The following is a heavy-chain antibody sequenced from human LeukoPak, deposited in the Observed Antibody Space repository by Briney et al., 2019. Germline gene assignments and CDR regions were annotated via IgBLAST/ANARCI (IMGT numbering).Heavy chain of an antibody. CDR3: AIRRREGNWSDSGNWFDP. D-gene: IGHD1-1*01. V-gene: IGHV4-59*01. Sequence: SETLSLTWTVSAASITIYYWSWVRQPPGKGLEWIGYIYYSGSTNYNPSLKSRVTISVDTSKNQFSLKLTSVTAADTAVYYCAIRRREGNWSDSGNWFDPWGQGTLVTVSS. J-gene: IGHJ5*02. CDR2: IYYSGST. CDR1: AASITIYY.